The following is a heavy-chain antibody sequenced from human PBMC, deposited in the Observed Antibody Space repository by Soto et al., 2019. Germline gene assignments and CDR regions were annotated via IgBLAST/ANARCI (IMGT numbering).Heavy chain of an antibody. D-gene: IGHD2-2*01. CDR2: IDYDGTTT. V-gene: IGHV3-74*01. J-gene: IGHJ1*01. CDR3: TRGPRASSGGTGAY. CDR1: GFSFDSYW. Sequence: GVLRLSCAASGFSFDSYWMHWVRQAPGQGPMWVSRIDYDGTTTNYADSVKGRFTISRDNAKSTLYLQMNSLRPEDTAVYYCTRGPRASSGGTGAYWGKGTLVTVSS.